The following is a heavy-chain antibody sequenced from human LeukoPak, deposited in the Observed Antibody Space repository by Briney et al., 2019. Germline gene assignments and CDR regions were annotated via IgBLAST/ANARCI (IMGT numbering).Heavy chain of an antibody. CDR2: ISSSGSTI. V-gene: IGHV3-11*01. Sequence: PGGSLRLSCAASGFTFSDYYMSWIRQAPGKGLEWVSYISSSGSTISYADSVKGRFTISGDNAKNSLYLQMNSLRAEDTAVYYCARVRSVTIFDGMDVWGQGTTVTVSS. D-gene: IGHD3-3*01. J-gene: IGHJ6*02. CDR1: GFTFSDYY. CDR3: ARVRSVTIFDGMDV.